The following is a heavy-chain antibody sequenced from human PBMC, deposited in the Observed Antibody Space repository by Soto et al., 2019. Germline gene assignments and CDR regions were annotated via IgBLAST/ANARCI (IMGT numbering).Heavy chain of an antibody. J-gene: IGHJ3*02. D-gene: IGHD2-15*01. V-gene: IGHV3-23*01. CDR2: ISGSGGST. Sequence: EVQLLESGGGLVQPGGSLRLSCAASGFTFSSYAMSWVRPAPGTGLEWVSAISGSGGSTYYADSLKGRFTISRDNSKNTRYLQRNSRRAEDTAVYYCAKSCSGGSGYAAAFDIWGQGTMVTGSS. CDR1: GFTFSSYA. CDR3: AKSCSGGSGYAAAFDI.